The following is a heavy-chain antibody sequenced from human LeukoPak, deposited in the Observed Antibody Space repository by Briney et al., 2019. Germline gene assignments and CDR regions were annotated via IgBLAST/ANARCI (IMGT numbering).Heavy chain of an antibody. Sequence: PSETLSLTCTVSGGSINNYYWSWIRQPPGKGLEWIGNVYYSGSTNYNPSLKSRVTISLDTSKNQFSLKLSSVTAADTAVYYCARSRQWHYYYMDVWGKGTTVTVSS. CDR1: GGSINNYY. CDR2: VYYSGST. J-gene: IGHJ6*03. CDR3: ARSRQWHYYYMDV. D-gene: IGHD6-19*01. V-gene: IGHV4-59*01.